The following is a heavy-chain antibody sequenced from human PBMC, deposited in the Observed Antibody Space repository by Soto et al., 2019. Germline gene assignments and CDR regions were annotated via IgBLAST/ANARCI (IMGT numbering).Heavy chain of an antibody. D-gene: IGHD3-22*01. CDR1: AGSISSGGYY. CDR3: ARQYYYDSSGYRHAFDI. Sequence: SETLSLTCTVSAGSISSGGYYWSWIRQHPGKGLEWIGYIYYSGSTYYNPSLKSRVTISVDTSKNQFSLKLSSVTAADTAVYYCARQYYYDSSGYRHAFDIWGQGTMVTVSS. CDR2: IYYSGST. J-gene: IGHJ3*02. V-gene: IGHV4-31*03.